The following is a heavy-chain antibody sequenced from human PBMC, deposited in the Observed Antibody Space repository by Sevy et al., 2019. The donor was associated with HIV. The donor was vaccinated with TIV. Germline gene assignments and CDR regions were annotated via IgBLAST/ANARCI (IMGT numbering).Heavy chain of an antibody. CDR3: AKEGGDVGVYDNIEYYYGMDV. J-gene: IGHJ6*02. Sequence: GGSLRLSCAASGFTFSSYAMSWVRQAPGKGLEWVSAISGSGGSTYYADSVKGRFTISRDNSKNTLYLQMNSLRAEDTAVYYWAKEGGDVGVYDNIEYYYGMDVWGQGTTVTVSS. V-gene: IGHV3-23*01. CDR1: GFTFSSYA. D-gene: IGHD2-8*01. CDR2: ISGSGGST.